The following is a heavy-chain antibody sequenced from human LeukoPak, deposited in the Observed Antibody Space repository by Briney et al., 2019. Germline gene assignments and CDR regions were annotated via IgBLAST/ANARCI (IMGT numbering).Heavy chain of an antibody. Sequence: PGGSLRLSCAASGFTFSTYSMNWVRQAPGKGLEWVSSISSSSSYIYYQDSVKGRFTISRDNAKNSLYLQMNSLRAEDTAVYYCASGSSASGYSPMDVWGKGTTVTVSS. V-gene: IGHV3-21*01. J-gene: IGHJ6*03. CDR1: GFTFSTYS. D-gene: IGHD2-2*01. CDR2: ISSSSSYI. CDR3: ASGSSASGYSPMDV.